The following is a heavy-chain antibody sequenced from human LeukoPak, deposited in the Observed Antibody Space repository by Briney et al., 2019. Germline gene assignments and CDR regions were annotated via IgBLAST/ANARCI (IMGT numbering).Heavy chain of an antibody. V-gene: IGHV3-30*02. CDR1: GFTFSSYG. Sequence: GGSLRLSRAASGFTFSSYGMHWVRQAPGKGLEWVAFIRYDGSNKYYADSVKGRFTISRDNSKNTLYLQMYSLRAEDTAVYYCAKDAAVALYYFDYWGQGTLVTVSS. J-gene: IGHJ4*02. CDR3: AKDAAVALYYFDY. CDR2: IRYDGSNK. D-gene: IGHD6-19*01.